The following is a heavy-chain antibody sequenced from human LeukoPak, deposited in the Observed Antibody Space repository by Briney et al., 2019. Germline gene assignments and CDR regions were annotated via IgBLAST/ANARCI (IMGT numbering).Heavy chain of an antibody. CDR3: ARSIGLTGGGVDV. Sequence: GGSLRLSCAAFGFTFRDYNMNWVRQAPGQGLEWVSYITDSGRSVHYAASVNGLFTIYRDNAKNSLYLQMNSLRAEDSAVYYCARSIGLTGGGVDVWGRGTTVTVSS. J-gene: IGHJ6*02. CDR2: ITDSGRSV. CDR1: GFTFRDYN. D-gene: IGHD3-9*01. V-gene: IGHV3-11*01.